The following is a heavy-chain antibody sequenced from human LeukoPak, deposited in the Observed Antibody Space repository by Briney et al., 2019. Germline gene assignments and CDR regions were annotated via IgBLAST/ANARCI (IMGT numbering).Heavy chain of an antibody. J-gene: IGHJ6*03. V-gene: IGHV4-4*07. D-gene: IGHD3-10*01. CDR1: GGSISIYY. CDR2: IFTSGIT. CDR3: ARESSGSYYNPLGYMDV. Sequence: SESLSLTCTVSGGSISIYYWNWIRQPAGKGLEWIGRIFTSGITNYNPSLKSRVTMSVDTSKNQFSLNLTSVTAADTAVYYCARESSGSYYNPLGYMDVWGKGTTVTVSS.